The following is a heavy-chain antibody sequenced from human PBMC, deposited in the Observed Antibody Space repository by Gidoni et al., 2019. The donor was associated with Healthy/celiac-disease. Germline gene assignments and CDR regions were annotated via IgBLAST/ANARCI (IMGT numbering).Heavy chain of an antibody. CDR3: ARAGGYDILTGYFDY. CDR2: IYHSGST. Sequence: QLQLQESGSGLVKPSQTLSLTCAVSGGSISSGGYSWSWIRQPPGKGLEWIGYIYHSGSTYYNPSLKSRVTISVDRSKNQFSLKLSSVTAADTAVYYCARAGGYDILTGYFDYWGQGTLVTVSS. D-gene: IGHD3-9*01. J-gene: IGHJ4*02. V-gene: IGHV4-30-2*01. CDR1: GGSISSGGYS.